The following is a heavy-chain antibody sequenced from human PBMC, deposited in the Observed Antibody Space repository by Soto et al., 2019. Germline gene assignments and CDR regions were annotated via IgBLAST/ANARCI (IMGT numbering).Heavy chain of an antibody. V-gene: IGHV1-3*05. Sequence: QVQLVQSGAEEKKPGASVKVSCKASGYTFTSYAMHWVRQAPGQRLEWMGWINAGNGNPKYSQKFQGRVTIIRDTDARTAYMELRRLRSDNTAVYYRAGAVYCSGGRCYSGWFDPWGQGTLVTVSS. CDR1: GYTFTSYA. D-gene: IGHD2-15*01. CDR2: INAGNGNP. J-gene: IGHJ5*02. CDR3: AGAVYCSGGRCYSGWFDP.